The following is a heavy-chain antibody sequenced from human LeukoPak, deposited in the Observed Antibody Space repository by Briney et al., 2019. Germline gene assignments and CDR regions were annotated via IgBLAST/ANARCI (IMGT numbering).Heavy chain of an antibody. D-gene: IGHD6-19*01. CDR3: ARESVAGYYFDY. V-gene: IGHV1-69*05. J-gene: IGHJ4*02. CDR1: GGTFSSYA. Sequence: VASVKVSCKASGGTFSSYAISWVRQAPGQGLEWMGGIIPIFGTANYAQKFQGRVTITTDESTSTAYMELSSLRSEDTAVYYCARESVAGYYFDYWGQGTLVTVSS. CDR2: IIPIFGTA.